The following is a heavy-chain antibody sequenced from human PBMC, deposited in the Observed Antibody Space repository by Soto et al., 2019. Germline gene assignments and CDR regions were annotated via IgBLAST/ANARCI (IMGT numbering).Heavy chain of an antibody. J-gene: IGHJ4*02. Sequence: SETLSLTCNASGGSITSSGSAWGWIRQSPGKGLEWIGTIDYSGNIYYIPSLKSRITISVDTSKNQISLKLSSVTAADTAVYYCARHIHNQGFEYYFDSWGQGTMVTVSS. D-gene: IGHD1-1*01. CDR2: IDYSGNI. V-gene: IGHV4-39*01. CDR3: ARHIHNQGFEYYFDS. CDR1: GGSITSSGSA.